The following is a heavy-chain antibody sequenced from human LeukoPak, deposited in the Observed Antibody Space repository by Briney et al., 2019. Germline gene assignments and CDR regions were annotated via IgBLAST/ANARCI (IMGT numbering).Heavy chain of an antibody. D-gene: IGHD3-10*01. CDR2: ISGSGGST. Sequence: GGSLRLTCAASGFTFRSCAMSWFRQAPGKGLEWVSAISGSGGSTYHADSVKGRFTISRDNSKNMLYLQLNSLRAEDTAVYYCAKDPLVRGATYDYWGKDTRVTVSS. CDR1: GFTFRSCA. V-gene: IGHV3-23*01. CDR3: AKDPLVRGATYDY. J-gene: IGHJ4*02.